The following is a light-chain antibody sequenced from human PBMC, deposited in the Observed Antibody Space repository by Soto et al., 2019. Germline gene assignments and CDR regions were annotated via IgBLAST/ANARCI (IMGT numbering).Light chain of an antibody. J-gene: IGLJ2*01. CDR2: DVS. V-gene: IGLV2-14*01. CDR1: SSDVGGYNY. Sequence: ALTQPASVSGSPGQSITISCTGTSSDVGGYNYVSWYPQHPGKAPKLMIYDVSNRPSGVSNRFSGSKSGNTASLTISGLQAEDEADYYCSSYTSSSTLVFGGGTKLTVL. CDR3: SSYTSSSTLV.